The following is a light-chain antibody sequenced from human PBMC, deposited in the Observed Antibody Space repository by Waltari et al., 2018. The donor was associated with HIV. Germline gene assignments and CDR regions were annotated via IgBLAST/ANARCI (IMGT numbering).Light chain of an antibody. CDR1: QSIYTY. CDR3: QQSYISPLT. V-gene: IGKV1-39*01. CDR2: DAS. Sequence: DIQMSQSPPPLSASAGDRVAITCRSSQSIYTYLYWYQQKPGKAPNLLIYDASSLQSGVPSRFSGSGSGTDFTLTISSLQPEDFATYYCQQSYISPLTFGPGTKVDIK. J-gene: IGKJ3*01.